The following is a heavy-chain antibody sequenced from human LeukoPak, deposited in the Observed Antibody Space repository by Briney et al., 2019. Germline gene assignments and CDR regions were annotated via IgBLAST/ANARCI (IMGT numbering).Heavy chain of an antibody. CDR1: GYTFTGYY. J-gene: IGHJ5*02. D-gene: IGHD6-13*01. CDR2: INPNSGGT. V-gene: IGHV1-2*02. Sequence: ASVKVSCKASGYTFTGYYMHWVRQAPGQGLEWMGWINPNSGGTNYAQKFQGRVTMTRDTSISTAYMELSRLRSDDTAVYYCARVFMAAGNNWFDPWGQGTLVTVSS. CDR3: ARVFMAAGNNWFDP.